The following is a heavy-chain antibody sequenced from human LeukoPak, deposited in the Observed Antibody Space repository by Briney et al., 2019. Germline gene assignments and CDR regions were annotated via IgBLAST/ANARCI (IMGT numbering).Heavy chain of an antibody. CDR1: GFTFSSYG. Sequence: PGGSLRLSCAASGFTFSSYGMSWVRQAPGKGLEWVANIKQDGSEKYYVDSVKGRFTISRDSAKNSVYLQMNSLRPEDTALYHCSNSRPDSYIESWGQGTLVTVST. CDR2: IKQDGSEK. J-gene: IGHJ4*02. V-gene: IGHV3-7*03. CDR3: SNSRPDSYIES. D-gene: IGHD1-14*01.